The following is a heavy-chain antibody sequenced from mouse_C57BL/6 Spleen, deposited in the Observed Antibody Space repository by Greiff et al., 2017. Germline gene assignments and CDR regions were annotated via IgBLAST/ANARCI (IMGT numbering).Heavy chain of an antibody. J-gene: IGHJ3*01. D-gene: IGHD4-1*01. CDR1: GYSITSGYY. Sequence: ESGPGLVKPSQSLSLTCSVTGYSITSGYYWNWIRQFPGNKLEWMGYISYDGSNNYNPSLKNRISITRDTSKNQFFLKLNSVTTEDTATYYCARGGNWGSYWGQGTLVTVSA. CDR3: ARGGNWGSY. CDR2: ISYDGSN. V-gene: IGHV3-6*01.